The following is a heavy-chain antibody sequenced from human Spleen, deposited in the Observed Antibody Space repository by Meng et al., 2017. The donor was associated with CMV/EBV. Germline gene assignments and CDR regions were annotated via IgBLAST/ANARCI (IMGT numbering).Heavy chain of an antibody. CDR2: IYYSGST. J-gene: IGHJ5*02. CDR3: ARDYSGTEGDNWFDP. CDR1: GGSITSGNYY. V-gene: IGHV4-39*07. D-gene: IGHD1-1*01. Sequence: SETLSLTCTVSGGSITSGNYYWGWIRQSPGKGLVWIGSIYYSGSTYYSPSLKSRVTISVDPSRNQFSLKLSSVTAEDTAMYYCARDYSGTEGDNWFDPWGQGTLVTVSS.